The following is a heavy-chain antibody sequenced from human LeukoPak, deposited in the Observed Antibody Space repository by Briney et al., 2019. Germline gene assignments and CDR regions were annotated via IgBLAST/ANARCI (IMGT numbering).Heavy chain of an antibody. J-gene: IGHJ4*02. CDR3: ARMGDILTGYSEVGDY. CDR2: INAGNGNT. Sequence: ASVKVSCKASGGTFSSYAISWVRQAPGQGLEWMGWINAGNGNTKYSQKFQGRVTITRDTSASTAYMELSSLRSEDTAVYYCARMGDILTGYSEVGDYWGQGTLVTVSS. D-gene: IGHD3-9*01. V-gene: IGHV1-3*01. CDR1: GGTFSSYA.